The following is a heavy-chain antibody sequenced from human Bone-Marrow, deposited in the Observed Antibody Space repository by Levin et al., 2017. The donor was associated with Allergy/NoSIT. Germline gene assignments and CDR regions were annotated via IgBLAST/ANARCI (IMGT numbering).Heavy chain of an antibody. D-gene: IGHD4-11*01. CDR3: AREDHSTYYH. J-gene: IGHJ1*01. CDR2: IKQDGTER. V-gene: IGHV3-7*01. CDR1: GFPFSNYW. Sequence: QAGGSLRLSCVASGFPFSNYWMTGVRQAPGKGLEWVASIKQDGTERYYVDSVKGRFTISKDNAENSLYLQMNSLRAEDTAVYFCAREDHSTYYHWGQGTLVTVSS.